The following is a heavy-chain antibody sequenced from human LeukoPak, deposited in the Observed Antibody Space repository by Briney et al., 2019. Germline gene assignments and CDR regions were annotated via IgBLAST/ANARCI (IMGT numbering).Heavy chain of an antibody. V-gene: IGHV1-46*01. D-gene: IGHD3-9*01. J-gene: IGHJ4*02. Sequence: ASVKVSCKASGYTFTSYYMHWVRQAPGQGLEWMGLINPSGSSTSYAQKFQGRLSLTRDMSTSTDYMELNSLRAEDTAVYYCAKSVLDPLRYFDWLSFPYYFDYWGQGTLVTVSS. CDR2: INPSGSST. CDR3: AKSVLDPLRYFDWLSFPYYFDY. CDR1: GYTFTSYY.